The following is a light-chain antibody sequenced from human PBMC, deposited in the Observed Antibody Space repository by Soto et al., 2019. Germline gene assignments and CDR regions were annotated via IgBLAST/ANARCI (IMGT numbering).Light chain of an antibody. V-gene: IGKV3-15*01. Sequence: ETVMTQSPATLSVSQGERATLSCRASQSVSSSLAWYQQKPGQAPRLLIHGSSTRATGIPARFSGSGSGTEFTLTISSLQSEDFAVYYCQQFNNWPYTFGHGTKLEIK. J-gene: IGKJ2*01. CDR3: QQFNNWPYT. CDR1: QSVSSS. CDR2: GSS.